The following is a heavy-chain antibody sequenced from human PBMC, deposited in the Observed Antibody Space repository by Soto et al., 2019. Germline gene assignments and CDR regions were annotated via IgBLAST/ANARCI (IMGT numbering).Heavy chain of an antibody. V-gene: IGHV1-8*01. CDR3: ARADNWTPEANWFDP. Sequence: ASVKVSCKASGYTFTSYDINWVRQATGQGLEWMGWMNPNSGNTGYAQKFQGRVTMTRNTSISTASMELSRLRSEDTAVYYCARADNWTPEANWFDPWRQGTLVTVS. D-gene: IGHD1-20*01. J-gene: IGHJ5*02. CDR1: GYTFTSYD. CDR2: MNPNSGNT.